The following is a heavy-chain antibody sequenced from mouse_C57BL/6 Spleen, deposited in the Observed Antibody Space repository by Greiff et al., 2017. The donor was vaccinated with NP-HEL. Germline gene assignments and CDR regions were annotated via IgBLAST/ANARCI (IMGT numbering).Heavy chain of an antibody. CDR2: IWTGGGT. V-gene: IGHV2-9-1*01. CDR1: GFSLTSYA. Sequence: VKLQESGPGLVAPSQSLSITCTVSGFSLTSYAISWVRQPPGKGLEWLGVIWTGGGTNYNSALKSRLSISKDNSKSQVFLKMNSLQTDDTARYYCARMAVVALYYFDYWGQGTTLTVSS. CDR3: ARMAVVALYYFDY. J-gene: IGHJ2*01. D-gene: IGHD1-1*01.